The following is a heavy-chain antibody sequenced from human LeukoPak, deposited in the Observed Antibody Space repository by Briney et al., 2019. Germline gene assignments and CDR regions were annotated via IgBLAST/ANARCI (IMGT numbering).Heavy chain of an antibody. J-gene: IGHJ4*02. CDR1: GGTFSSYA. V-gene: IGHV1-69*04. D-gene: IGHD3-22*01. CDR2: IIPILGIA. CDR3: ARPNYYDSSGYYDGDY. Sequence: SVKVSCKASGGTFSSYAISWVRQAPGQGLEWMGRIIPILGIANYAQKFQGRVTITADKSTSTAYMELSSLRSEDTAVYYCARPNYYDSSGYYDGDYWGQGTLVTVSS.